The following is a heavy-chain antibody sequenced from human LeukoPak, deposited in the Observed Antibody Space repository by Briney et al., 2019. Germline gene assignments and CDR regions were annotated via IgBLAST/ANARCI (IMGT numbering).Heavy chain of an antibody. CDR1: GGSISSSSYY. V-gene: IGHV4-39*01. Sequence: SETLSLTCTVSGGSISSSSYYWGWIRQPPGKGLEWIGSIYYSGSTSYNPSLKSRVTISVDTSKNQFSLKLSSVTAADTAVYYCARHDILTGYSPVDYWGQGTLVTVSS. J-gene: IGHJ4*02. CDR2: IYYSGST. CDR3: ARHDILTGYSPVDY. D-gene: IGHD3-9*01.